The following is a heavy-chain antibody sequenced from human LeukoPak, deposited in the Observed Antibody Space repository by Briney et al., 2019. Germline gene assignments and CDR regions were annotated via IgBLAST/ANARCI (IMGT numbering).Heavy chain of an antibody. D-gene: IGHD3-22*01. J-gene: IGHJ4*02. CDR2: INSXGIST. CDR1: RFTFSRYW. CDR3: ARDGNYYDSSGPADY. Sequence: GGSLRLSCAASRFTFSRYWMXXVRXAPGXXXXXVSRINSXGISTSYADSVKGRFTISRDNAKNTLYLQMNSLRAEDTAVYYCARDGNYYDSSGPADYWGQGTLVTVSS. V-gene: IGHV3-74*01.